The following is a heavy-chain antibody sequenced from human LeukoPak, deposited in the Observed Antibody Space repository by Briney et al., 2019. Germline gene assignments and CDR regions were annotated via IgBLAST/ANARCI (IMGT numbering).Heavy chain of an antibody. Sequence: ASVKVSCKASGYTFTSYGISWVRQAPGQGLEWMGWISAYNGNTNYAQKLQGRVTMTTDTSTSTAYMELRSLRSDDTAVYYCVSPDPYYYDSSGYSLDYRGQGTLVTVSS. CDR2: ISAYNGNT. CDR1: GYTFTSYG. D-gene: IGHD3-22*01. J-gene: IGHJ4*02. V-gene: IGHV1-18*01. CDR3: VSPDPYYYDSSGYSLDY.